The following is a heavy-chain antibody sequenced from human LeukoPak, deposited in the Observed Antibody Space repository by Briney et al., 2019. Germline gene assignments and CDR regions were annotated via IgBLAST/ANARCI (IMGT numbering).Heavy chain of an antibody. CDR2: IYWNDDK. Sequence: SGPTLVNPTQTLTLTCTFSGFSLSTSGVGVGWIRQPPGKALEWLALIYWNDDKRYSPSLKSRLTITKDTSKNQVVLTMTNMDPVDTATYYCAHSNYDFWSGRDDAFDIWGQGTMVTVSS. CDR1: GFSLSTSGVG. CDR3: AHSNYDFWSGRDDAFDI. V-gene: IGHV2-5*01. D-gene: IGHD3-3*01. J-gene: IGHJ3*02.